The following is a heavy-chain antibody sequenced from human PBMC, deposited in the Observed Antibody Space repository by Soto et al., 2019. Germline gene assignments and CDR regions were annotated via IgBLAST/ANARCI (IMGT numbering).Heavy chain of an antibody. CDR3: AVYSHKGY. D-gene: IGHD1-26*01. J-gene: IGHJ4*02. CDR2: IYSGGST. Sequence: EEQLVESGGDLVQPGGSLRLSCAASGFTVSNNYMSWVRQAPGKGLEWVSLIYSGGSTYYADSVKGRFTITRDSSKKRLYLQMNSLRADDTAMYYCAVYSHKGYWGQGTLVTVSS. CDR1: GFTVSNNY. V-gene: IGHV3-66*01.